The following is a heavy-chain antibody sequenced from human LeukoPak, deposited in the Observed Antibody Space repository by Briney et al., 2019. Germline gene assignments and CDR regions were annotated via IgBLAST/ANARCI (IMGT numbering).Heavy chain of an antibody. CDR2: IWYDGSNK. Sequence: GGSLRLSCVGSGFNFNRYTMKWVRQAPGKGLEWVAVIWYDGSNKYYADSVRGRFTISRDNSKNTLYLQMNSLRAEDTAVYYCAKDRSSYCTNGVCDWFDPWGQGTLVTVSS. CDR1: GFNFNRYT. CDR3: AKDRSSYCTNGVCDWFDP. V-gene: IGHV3-33*06. J-gene: IGHJ5*02. D-gene: IGHD2-8*01.